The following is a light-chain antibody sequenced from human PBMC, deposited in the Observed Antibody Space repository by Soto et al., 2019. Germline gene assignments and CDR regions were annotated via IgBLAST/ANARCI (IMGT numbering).Light chain of an antibody. J-gene: IGLJ2*01. V-gene: IGLV1-47*01. CDR1: SSNIGSNY. CDR2: RNN. Sequence: QPVLTQPPSASGTPGQRVTISGSGSSSNIGSNYVYWYQQLPGTAPKLLIYRNNQRPSGVPDRFSGSKSGTSASLAIRGLRSEDEADYYCAAWDDSLSGRVVFGGGTKPTVL. CDR3: AAWDDSLSGRVV.